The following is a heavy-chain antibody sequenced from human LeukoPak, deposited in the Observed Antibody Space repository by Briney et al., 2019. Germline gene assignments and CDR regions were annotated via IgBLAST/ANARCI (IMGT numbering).Heavy chain of an antibody. CDR3: ARAQVGSGWYNGDY. J-gene: IGHJ4*02. D-gene: IGHD6-19*01. CDR1: GFTFSSYE. Sequence: LPGGSLRLSCAASGFTFSSYEMNWVRQAPGKGLEWVAVIWYDGSNKYYADSVKGRFTISRDNSKNTLYLQMNSLRAEDTAVYYCARAQVGSGWYNGDYWGQGTLVTVSS. CDR2: IWYDGSNK. V-gene: IGHV3-33*08.